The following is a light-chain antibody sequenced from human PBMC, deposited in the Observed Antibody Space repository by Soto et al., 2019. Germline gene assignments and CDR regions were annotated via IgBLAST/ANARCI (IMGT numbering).Light chain of an antibody. CDR1: QSVRSK. Sequence: ETVMTQSPATLSLSPGARATLSCRASQSVRSKLVWYQQKPGQAPRFLIYGASTRATGIPARFRGSGSGTEFTLTIGSLQSEDFAVYYCQQYNDWPPAFGGGTKVEIK. V-gene: IGKV3-15*01. CDR3: QQYNDWPPA. J-gene: IGKJ4*01. CDR2: GAS.